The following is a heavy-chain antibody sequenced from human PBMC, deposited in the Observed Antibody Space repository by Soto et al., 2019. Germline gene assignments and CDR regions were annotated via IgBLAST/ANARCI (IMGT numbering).Heavy chain of an antibody. Sequence: QVQLQQWGAGLLKPSETLSLTCAVYGGSFSGYYWSWIRQPPGKGLEWIGEINHSGSTNYNPSLKSRVTISVDTSKNQFSLKLSSVTAADTAVYYCPTPRGYGDPAFDIWGQGTMVTVSS. D-gene: IGHD4-17*01. V-gene: IGHV4-34*01. CDR3: PTPRGYGDPAFDI. CDR2: INHSGST. CDR1: GGSFSGYY. J-gene: IGHJ3*02.